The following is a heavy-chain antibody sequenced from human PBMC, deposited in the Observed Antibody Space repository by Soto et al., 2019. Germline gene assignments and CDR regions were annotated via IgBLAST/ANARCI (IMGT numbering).Heavy chain of an antibody. D-gene: IGHD3-3*01. CDR3: ATYREYYDFWSGYLYYFDY. Sequence: GESLKISCKGSGYSFTSYWIGWVRQMPGKGLEWMGIIYPGDSDTRYSPSFQGQVTISADKSISTAYLQWSGLKASDTAMYYCATYREYYDFWSGYLYYFDYWGQGTLVTVSS. CDR1: GYSFTSYW. CDR2: IYPGDSDT. V-gene: IGHV5-51*01. J-gene: IGHJ4*02.